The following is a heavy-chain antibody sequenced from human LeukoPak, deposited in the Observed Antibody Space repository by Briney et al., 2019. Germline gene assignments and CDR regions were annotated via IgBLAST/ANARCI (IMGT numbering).Heavy chain of an antibody. V-gene: IGHV4-30-2*01. D-gene: IGHD2-15*01. Sequence: SQTLSLTCAVSGGSISSGDYSWSWIRQPPGKGLEWIGYIYHSGSTYYNPSLKSRVTISVDRSKNQFSLKLSSVTAADTAVYYCARESCSGGSCYFDYWGQGTLVTVSS. CDR2: IYHSGST. CDR3: ARESCSGGSCYFDY. J-gene: IGHJ4*02. CDR1: GGSISSGDYS.